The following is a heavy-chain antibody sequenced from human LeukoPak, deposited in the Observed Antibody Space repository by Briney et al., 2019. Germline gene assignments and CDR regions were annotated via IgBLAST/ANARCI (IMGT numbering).Heavy chain of an antibody. Sequence: GGSLRLSCAASGFTVSSNYMSWVRQAPGQGLEWVSVIYSGGSTYYADSVKGRFTISRDNSKNTLYLQMSSLRAEDTAVYYCARWSSGWPIDYWGQGTLVTVSS. CDR2: IYSGGST. V-gene: IGHV3-53*01. CDR3: ARWSSGWPIDY. CDR1: GFTVSSNY. J-gene: IGHJ4*02. D-gene: IGHD6-19*01.